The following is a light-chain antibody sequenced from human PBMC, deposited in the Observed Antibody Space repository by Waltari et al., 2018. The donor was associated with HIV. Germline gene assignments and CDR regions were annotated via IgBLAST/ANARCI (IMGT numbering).Light chain of an antibody. V-gene: IGKV1-5*03. CDR3: QQYNSYWT. CDR2: KAS. Sequence: DIQMTQSPSTLSASVGDRVTITCRASQSSSNWLAWYQQKPGKAPKLLIYKASSLQSGAPARFSGSGYGTEFTLTISSLQPDDFATYYCQQYNSYWTYGQGTKVEIK. CDR1: QSSSNW. J-gene: IGKJ1*01.